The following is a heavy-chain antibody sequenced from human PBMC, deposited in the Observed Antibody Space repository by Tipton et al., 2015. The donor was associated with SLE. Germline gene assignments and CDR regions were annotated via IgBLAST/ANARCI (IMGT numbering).Heavy chain of an antibody. Sequence: SLRLSCAASGFTFSSYEMNWVRQAPGKGLEWVSYISSSGYTIYYADSVKGRFTISRDNAKNSLYLQMNSLRAEDTALYYCAREGVSSPGYWGQGTLVTVSS. D-gene: IGHD6-13*01. CDR2: ISSSGYTI. J-gene: IGHJ4*02. CDR3: AREGVSSPGY. V-gene: IGHV3-48*03. CDR1: GFTFSSYE.